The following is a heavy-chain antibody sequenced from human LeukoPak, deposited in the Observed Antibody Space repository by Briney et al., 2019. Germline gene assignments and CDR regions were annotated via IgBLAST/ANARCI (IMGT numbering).Heavy chain of an antibody. CDR1: GFNFSSFA. CDR3: ATKGGSYDPLFDY. Sequence: GGSLRLSCEGSGFNFSSFAVHWVRQAPGRGLEWVAVLSYDGIDEFFADSVKGRFTISRDNSKRTLYLQMSSVRLEDTAVYYCATKGGSYDPLFDYWGQGTLVTVSS. J-gene: IGHJ4*02. D-gene: IGHD1-26*01. V-gene: IGHV3-30-3*01. CDR2: LSYDGIDE.